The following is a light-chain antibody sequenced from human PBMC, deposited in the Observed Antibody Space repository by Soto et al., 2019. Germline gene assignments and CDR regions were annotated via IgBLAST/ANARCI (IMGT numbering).Light chain of an antibody. V-gene: IGLV1-40*01. CDR2: GNT. J-gene: IGLJ1*01. CDR3: QSYDSSLSVLYV. CDR1: SSNIAGGYE. Sequence: QSVLTQPPSVSGAPGQRVTISCTGSSSNIAGGYEVHWFQQLPGTAPKLLIYGNTNRPSGVPDRFSGSKSDTSASLAITGLQPEDEADYYCQSYDSSLSVLYVFGTGTKLTVL.